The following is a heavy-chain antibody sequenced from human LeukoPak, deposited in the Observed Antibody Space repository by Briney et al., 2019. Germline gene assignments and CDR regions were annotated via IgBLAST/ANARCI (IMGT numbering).Heavy chain of an antibody. Sequence: GGSLRLSCAASGFTFAGYPMTWVRQAPGKGLQWVSLFDRGSLDTYYADSVRGRFTVSRDNNKNTLYLQMNSLRAEDTAVYYCARRGYESSGPKYYFDHWGQGILVTVSS. CDR3: ARRGYESSGPKYYFDH. V-gene: IGHV3-23*01. J-gene: IGHJ4*02. CDR1: GFTFAGYP. D-gene: IGHD3-22*01. CDR2: FDRGSLDT.